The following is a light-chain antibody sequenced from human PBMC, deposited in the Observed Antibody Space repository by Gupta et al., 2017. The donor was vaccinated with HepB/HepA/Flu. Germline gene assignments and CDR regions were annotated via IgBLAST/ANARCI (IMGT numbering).Light chain of an antibody. J-gene: IGLJ1*01. CDR1: NIGSKG. Sequence: SYVLTHPPSVSVAPGKTASITCEGNNIGSKGVHWYQQRPGQAPVLVVHDDGDRPSGIPERFSGSSSGNTATLIISRVEAGDEADYYCQLWDSSSDPYVFGTGTKVTVL. CDR3: QLWDSSSDPYV. V-gene: IGLV3-21*03. CDR2: DDG.